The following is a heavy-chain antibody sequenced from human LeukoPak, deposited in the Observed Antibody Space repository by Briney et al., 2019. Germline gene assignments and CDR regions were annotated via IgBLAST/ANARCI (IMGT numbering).Heavy chain of an antibody. CDR3: ARAGAVGAVTATPIDY. D-gene: IGHD2-21*02. Sequence: GESLKISCKGSGYSFTSYWIGWVRQMPGKGLEWMGIIYPGDSDTRYSPSFQGQVTISADKSISTAYLQWSSLKASDTAMYYCARAGAVGAVTATPIDYWGQGTLVTVSS. CDR1: GYSFTSYW. CDR2: IYPGDSDT. V-gene: IGHV5-51*01. J-gene: IGHJ4*02.